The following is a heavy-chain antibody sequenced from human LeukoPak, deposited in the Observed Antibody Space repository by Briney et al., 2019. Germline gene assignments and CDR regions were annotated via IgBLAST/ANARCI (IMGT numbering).Heavy chain of an antibody. Sequence: GGSLRLSCAASGFTLSSYSMNWVRQAPGKGLEWVSSISGSSSYIYYADSVKGRFTISRDNAKNSLYLRMNSLRAEDTALYYCASSWGSSWYLDYWGQGTLVTVSS. CDR2: ISGSSSYI. V-gene: IGHV3-21*01. CDR3: ASSWGSSWYLDY. D-gene: IGHD6-13*01. CDR1: GFTLSSYS. J-gene: IGHJ4*02.